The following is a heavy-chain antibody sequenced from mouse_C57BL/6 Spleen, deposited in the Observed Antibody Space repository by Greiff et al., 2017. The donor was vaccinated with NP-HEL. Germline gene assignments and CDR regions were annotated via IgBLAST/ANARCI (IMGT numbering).Heavy chain of an antibody. V-gene: IGHV1-53*01. Sequence: QVQLQQPGTELVKPGASVKLSCKASGYTFTSYWMHWVKQRPGQGLEWIGNINPSNGGPNYNEKFKSKATLTVDKSSSQAYMQLSSLTSEDSAVYYCARGDYYYGSSYWYFEVWGTGTTVTVSS. CDR3: ARGDYYYGSSYWYFEV. CDR2: INPSNGGP. CDR1: GYTFTSYW. J-gene: IGHJ1*03. D-gene: IGHD1-1*01.